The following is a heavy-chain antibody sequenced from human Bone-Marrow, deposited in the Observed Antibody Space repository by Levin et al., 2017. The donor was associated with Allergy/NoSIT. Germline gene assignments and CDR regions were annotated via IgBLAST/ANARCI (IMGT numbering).Heavy chain of an antibody. CDR1: GYNFLNQW. D-gene: IGHD2-2*01. Sequence: KSGESLKISCKGSGYNFLNQWIGWARQVPGEGLEWMGIIYPGDSDTRYSPSFQGQVTISADKSTSTAYLQWSSLKASDTAMYYCARRSTSVGVYYFDYWGQGTLVTVSS. V-gene: IGHV5-51*01. CDR3: ARRSTSVGVYYFDY. J-gene: IGHJ4*02. CDR2: IYPGDSDT.